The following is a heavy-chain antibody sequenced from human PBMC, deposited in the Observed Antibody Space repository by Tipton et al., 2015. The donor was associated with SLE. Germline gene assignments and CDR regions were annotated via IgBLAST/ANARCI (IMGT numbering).Heavy chain of an antibody. CDR3: ARDPTGDKGY. CDR2: LHHSGSI. J-gene: IGHJ4*02. Sequence: TLSLTCTVSVYSITRGYSWGWIRQPPGKGLECIGSLHHSGSIYFNPSLRSRVTISVDPSKNQFSLKLSSVTAADTAVYYCARDPTGDKGYWGQGTLVTVSS. CDR1: VYSITRGYS. D-gene: IGHD7-27*01. V-gene: IGHV4-38-2*02.